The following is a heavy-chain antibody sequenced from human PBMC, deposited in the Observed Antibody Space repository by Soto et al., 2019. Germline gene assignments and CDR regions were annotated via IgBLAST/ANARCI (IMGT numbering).Heavy chain of an antibody. CDR2: ISYDGSNK. J-gene: IGHJ5*02. CDR3: AKDLNPYCSGGSCYSADP. CDR1: GFTFSSYG. Sequence: QVQLVESGGGVVQPGRSLRLSCAASGFTFSSYGMHWVRQAPGKGLEWVAVISYDGSNKYYADSVKGRFTISRDNSKNTLYLQMSSLRAEDTAVYYCAKDLNPYCSGGSCYSADPWGQGTLVTVSS. D-gene: IGHD2-15*01. V-gene: IGHV3-30*18.